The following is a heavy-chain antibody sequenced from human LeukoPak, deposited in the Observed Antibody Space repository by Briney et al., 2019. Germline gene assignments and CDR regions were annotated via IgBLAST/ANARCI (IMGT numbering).Heavy chain of an antibody. CDR2: IHYSGST. CDR3: ATVIGYDHLDY. Sequence: PSETLSLDCSVSGASVSSGGYYWSWIRQHPGKGLEWIGYIHYSGSTYYNPSLKSRVSISVSTTKNRFSLQLSSVTAADTAVYYCATVIGYDHLDYWGQGTLVTVSS. V-gene: IGHV4-31*03. D-gene: IGHD5-18*01. J-gene: IGHJ4*02. CDR1: GASVSSGGYY.